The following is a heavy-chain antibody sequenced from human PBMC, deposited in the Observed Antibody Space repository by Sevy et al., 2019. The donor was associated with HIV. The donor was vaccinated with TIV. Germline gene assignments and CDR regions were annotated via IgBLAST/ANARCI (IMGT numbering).Heavy chain of an antibody. J-gene: IGHJ4*02. CDR1: GATISGSA. V-gene: IGHV3-73*01. Sequence: GGSLRLSCAASGATISGSAIHWVRQPSGKGLEWVGRIRSRAKNHVTEYGAPVKGRFSISRDDSKNTTYLQMNSLKTEDTAIYFCTSGGFSQKTGLYVDYWGPGTLVTVSS. CDR2: IRSRAKNHVT. D-gene: IGHD3-10*01. CDR3: TSGGFSQKTGLYVDY.